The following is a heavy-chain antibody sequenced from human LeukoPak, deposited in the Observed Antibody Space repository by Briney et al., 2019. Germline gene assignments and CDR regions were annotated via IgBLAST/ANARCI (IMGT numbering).Heavy chain of an antibody. CDR1: GGSIRSGGYY. CDR2: IYHSGST. J-gene: IGHJ6*03. V-gene: IGHV4-30-2*01. Sequence: SETLSLTCTVSGGSIRSGGYYWSWIRQPPGKGLEWIGYIYHSGSTYYNPSLKSRVTISVDRSKNQFSLKLSSVTAADTAVYYCTRTANYYYYYMDVWGKGTTVTVSS. CDR3: TRTANYYYYYMDV. D-gene: IGHD1-1*01.